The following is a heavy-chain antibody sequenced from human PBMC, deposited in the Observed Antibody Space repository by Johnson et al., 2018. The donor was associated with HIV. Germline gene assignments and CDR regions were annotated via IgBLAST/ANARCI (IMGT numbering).Heavy chain of an antibody. CDR1: GFTFSSYG. CDR2: IYSGGST. Sequence: QVQLVESGGGVVQPGGSLRLSCAASGFTFSSYGMHWVRQAPGKGLEWVSTIYSGGSTYYADSVKGRFTISRDNSKNTLYLQMNSLRAEDTAVYYCARQYRNSGSRTGAFDIWGQGTMVTVSS. CDR3: ARQYRNSGSRTGAFDI. J-gene: IGHJ3*02. V-gene: IGHV3-NL1*01. D-gene: IGHD1-26*01.